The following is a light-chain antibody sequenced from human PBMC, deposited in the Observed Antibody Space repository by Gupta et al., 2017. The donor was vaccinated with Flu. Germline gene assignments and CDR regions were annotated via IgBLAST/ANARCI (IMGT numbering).Light chain of an antibody. CDR3: QKYNSVPPT. V-gene: IGKV1-27*01. J-gene: IGKJ1*01. CDR1: PDSKNY. Sequence: PFAQTATVSGKFSLNCRESPDSKNYLAWYQQKPGKLPKLLIHSASTLQSGVPARFSGRGSGTDFTLTISSLQAEDVATYYCQKYNSVPPTFGQGTKLEIK. CDR2: SAS.